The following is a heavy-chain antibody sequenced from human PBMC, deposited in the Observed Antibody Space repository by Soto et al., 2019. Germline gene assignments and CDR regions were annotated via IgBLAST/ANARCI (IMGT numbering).Heavy chain of an antibody. Sequence: EVQLLESGGGLVQPGGSLRLSCAASGFTFSSYAMSWVRQAPGKGLEWVSAISGSGGSTYYADSVKGRFTISRDNSKNMLYLQMNSLRAEDTAVYYCAKGPECSGGSCYFHYYGMDVWGQGTTVTVSS. D-gene: IGHD2-15*01. CDR1: GFTFSSYA. CDR3: AKGPECSGGSCYFHYYGMDV. J-gene: IGHJ6*02. V-gene: IGHV3-23*01. CDR2: ISGSGGST.